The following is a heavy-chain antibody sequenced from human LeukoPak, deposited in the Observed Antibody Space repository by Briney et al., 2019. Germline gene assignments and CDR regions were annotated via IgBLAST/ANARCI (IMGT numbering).Heavy chain of an antibody. D-gene: IGHD5-24*01. CDR2: IYYSGST. CDR1: GGSISSSSYY. CDR3: ARDCMATNPYHSFYYYCYYMDV. V-gene: IGHV4-39*07. Sequence: SETLSLTCTVSGGSISSSSYYWGWLRQPPGKGLEWIGSIYYSGSTYYNPSLKSRVTISVDTSKNQFSLKLSSVTAADTAVYYCARDCMATNPYHSFYYYCYYMDVWGKGTTVTVSS. J-gene: IGHJ6*03.